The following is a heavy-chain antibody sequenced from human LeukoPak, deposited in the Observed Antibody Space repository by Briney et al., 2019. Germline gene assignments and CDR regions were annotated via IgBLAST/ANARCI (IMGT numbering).Heavy chain of an antibody. CDR1: GGTFSSYA. Sequence: SEKVSCKASGGTFSSYAISWVRQAPGQGLEWMGRIIPIFGTANYAQKCQGRVTITTDESTSTAYMALSSLSSEDTAVYYCASSFGLAYCGGDCYSEFDYWGQGTLVTVSS. J-gene: IGHJ4*02. V-gene: IGHV1-69*05. D-gene: IGHD2-21*02. CDR2: IIPIFGTA. CDR3: ASSFGLAYCGGDCYSEFDY.